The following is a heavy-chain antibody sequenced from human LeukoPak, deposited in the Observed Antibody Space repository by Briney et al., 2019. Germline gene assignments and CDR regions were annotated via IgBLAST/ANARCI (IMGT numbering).Heavy chain of an antibody. CDR1: RFTFSSYW. D-gene: IGHD2-8*01. V-gene: IGHV3-74*01. Sequence: GGSLRLSCAASRFTFSSYWMHWVRQAPGKGLVWVSRINSDGSSTSYADSVKGRFTISRDNAKNTLYLQMNSLRAEDTAVYYCARERKLMGFDYWGQGTLVTVSS. CDR3: ARERKLMGFDY. CDR2: INSDGSST. J-gene: IGHJ4*02.